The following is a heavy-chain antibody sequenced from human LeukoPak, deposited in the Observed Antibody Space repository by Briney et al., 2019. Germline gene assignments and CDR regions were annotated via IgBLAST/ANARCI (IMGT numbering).Heavy chain of an antibody. CDR2: IYYSGST. V-gene: IGHV4-39*01. CDR3: ARRWYYYGSGSYSKFDY. Sequence: SETLSLTCTVSGDSISSSSYYWGWIRQPPGKGLEWIGSIYYSGSTYYNPSLKSRVTISVDTSKNQFSLKLSSVTAADTAVYYCARRWYYYGSGSYSKFDYWGQGTLVTVSS. CDR1: GDSISSSSYY. J-gene: IGHJ4*02. D-gene: IGHD3-10*01.